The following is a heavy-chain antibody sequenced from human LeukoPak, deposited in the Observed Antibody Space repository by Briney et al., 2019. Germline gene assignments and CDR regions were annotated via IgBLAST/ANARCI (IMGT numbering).Heavy chain of an antibody. CDR2: IGGSSSPI. CDR1: GFTFSSYS. J-gene: IGHJ4*02. D-gene: IGHD3-22*01. CDR3: ARSSGYPYFDY. V-gene: IGHV3-48*01. Sequence: GGSLRLSCAASGFTFSSYSMSWVRQAPGKGLEWVSYIGGSSSPIYYADSVKGRFTISRDNAKNSLFLQMSSLRVEDTAVYYCARSSGYPYFDYWGQGTLVTVSS.